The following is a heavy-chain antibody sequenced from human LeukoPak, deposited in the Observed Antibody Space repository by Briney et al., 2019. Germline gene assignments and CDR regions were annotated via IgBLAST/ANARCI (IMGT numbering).Heavy chain of an antibody. CDR3: AKTPAPVFGSKCYFDY. V-gene: IGHV3-23*01. J-gene: IGHJ4*02. CDR2: ISGSGVNT. Sequence: GGSLRLSCAGSGFTFSSYAMSWVRQAPGKGLEWVSVISGSGVNTDYADSVKGRFTISRDNSKNTLYLQMNSLRAEDTAVYYCAKTPAPVFGSKCYFDYWGQGTLVTVSS. CDR1: GFTFSSYA. D-gene: IGHD3-3*01.